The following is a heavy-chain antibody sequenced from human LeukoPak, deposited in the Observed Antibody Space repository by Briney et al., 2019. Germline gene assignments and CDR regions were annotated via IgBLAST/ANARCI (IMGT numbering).Heavy chain of an antibody. D-gene: IGHD3-3*01. J-gene: IGHJ4*02. Sequence: GGSLRLSCAASGFTFSSYAMSWVRQAPGKGLEWVSAISGSGGSTYYADSVKGRFTISGDNSKNTLYLQMNSLRAEDTAVYYCAKDELEGRQPLDYWGQGTLVTVSS. V-gene: IGHV3-23*01. CDR2: ISGSGGST. CDR3: AKDELEGRQPLDY. CDR1: GFTFSSYA.